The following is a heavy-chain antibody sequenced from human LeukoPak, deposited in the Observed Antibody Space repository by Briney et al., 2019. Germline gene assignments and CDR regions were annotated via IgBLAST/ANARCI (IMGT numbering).Heavy chain of an antibody. CDR1: GYDFSTYW. CDR2: IYPGGSET. Sequence: GESLKISCKGLGYDFSTYWNAWVRHRPGKGLECMGIIYPGGSETRYDPSFQGQVTISADRSTSTAYLQWSSLRASDTAMYYCARASRDGYNQNFDHWGQGTLVTVSS. D-gene: IGHD5-24*01. J-gene: IGHJ4*02. CDR3: ARASRDGYNQNFDH. V-gene: IGHV5-51*01.